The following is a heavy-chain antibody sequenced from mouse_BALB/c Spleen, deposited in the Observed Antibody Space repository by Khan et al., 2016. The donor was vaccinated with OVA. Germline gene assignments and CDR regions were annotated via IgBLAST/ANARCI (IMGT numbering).Heavy chain of an antibody. J-gene: IGHJ3*01. Sequence: EVQLQESGPSLVKPSQTLSLTCSVTGDSITTGYWNWIRKFPGHKLEYMGYIIYTGYTYYNPSRKSRISITRHTSNNQYYLQLNSVTDEDTATYYCARSTYRYAFVYWGQGTLVTVSA. D-gene: IGHD2-14*01. CDR1: GDSITTGY. V-gene: IGHV3-8*02. CDR3: ARSTYRYAFVY. CDR2: IIYTGYT.